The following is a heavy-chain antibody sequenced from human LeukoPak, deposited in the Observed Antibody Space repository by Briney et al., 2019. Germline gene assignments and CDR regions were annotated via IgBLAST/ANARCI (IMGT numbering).Heavy chain of an antibody. J-gene: IGHJ4*02. V-gene: IGHV3-7*01. D-gene: IGHD5-24*01. CDR3: ARDGLRDGYNYPSLYY. CDR1: GFTFSSYW. Sequence: GGSLRLSCAASGFTFSSYWMSWVRQTPGKGLEWVANIKQDGSEKYYVDSVKGRFTISRDNAKNSLYLQMNSLRAEDTAVYYCARDGLRDGYNYPSLYYWGQGTLVTVSS. CDR2: IKQDGSEK.